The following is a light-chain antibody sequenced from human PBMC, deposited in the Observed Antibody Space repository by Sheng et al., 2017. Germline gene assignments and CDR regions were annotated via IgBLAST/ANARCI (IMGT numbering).Light chain of an antibody. J-gene: IGKJ4*01. CDR3: QQYGSSLT. CDR2: GAS. V-gene: IGKV3-15*01. Sequence: EIVMTQSPATLSVSPGERATLSCRASQSVSSNLAWYQQKPGQAPRLLIYGASTRATGIPDRFSGSGSGTEFTLTISSLESEDFAVYYCQQYGSSLTFGGGTKVEIK. CDR1: QSVSSN.